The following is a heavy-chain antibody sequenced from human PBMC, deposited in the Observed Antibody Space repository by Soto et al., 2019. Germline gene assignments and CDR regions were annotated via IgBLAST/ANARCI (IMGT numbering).Heavy chain of an antibody. D-gene: IGHD5-12*01. CDR2: IIPIFGTA. CDR1: GGTFSSYA. Sequence: GASVKVSCKASGGTFSSYAISWVRQAPGQGLEWMGGIIPIFGTANYAQKFQGRVTITADESTSTAYMELSSLRSEDTAVYSCARDVEMATIRTFDYWGQGTLVTVSS. J-gene: IGHJ4*02. V-gene: IGHV1-69*13. CDR3: ARDVEMATIRTFDY.